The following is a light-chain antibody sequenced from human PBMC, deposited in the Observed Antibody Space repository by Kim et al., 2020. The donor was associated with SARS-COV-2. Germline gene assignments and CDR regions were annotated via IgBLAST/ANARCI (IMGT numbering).Light chain of an antibody. V-gene: IGLV1-40*01. CDR1: RPNDAAGYE. Sequence: VLISCTASRPNDAAGYEIHRYQRLPGTAPRLLIRVINKQPSGAPGRFSGSKSGTSASLAIAGLQAEDVADYYCHSYDSSLSGYVFGTGTKVTVL. CDR2: VIN. CDR3: HSYDSSLSGYV. J-gene: IGLJ1*01.